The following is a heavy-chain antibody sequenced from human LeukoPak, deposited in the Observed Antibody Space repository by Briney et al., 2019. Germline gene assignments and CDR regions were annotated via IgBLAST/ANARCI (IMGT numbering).Heavy chain of an antibody. V-gene: IGHV4-59*01. Sequence: SETLSLTCTVSGGSISSYYWSWIRQPPGKGLEWIGYIYYTGSTNYIPSLKSRVTISVDTSKNQFSLKLSSVTAADTAVYYCARLPLMSYYYYYMDVWGKGTTVTVSS. J-gene: IGHJ6*03. CDR2: IYYTGST. D-gene: IGHD2-8*01. CDR3: ARLPLMSYYYYYMDV. CDR1: GGSISSYY.